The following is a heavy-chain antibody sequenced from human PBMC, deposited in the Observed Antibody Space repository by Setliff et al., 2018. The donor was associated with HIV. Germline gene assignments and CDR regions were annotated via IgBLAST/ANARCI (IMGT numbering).Heavy chain of an antibody. V-gene: IGHV1-18*01. D-gene: IGHD2-21*01. CDR1: GYTFTSYG. CDR3: ARVFVFPDIVVVLDAFDI. J-gene: IGHJ3*02. CDR2: INTYNGNT. Sequence: PSVKVSCKASGYTFTSYGISWVRQAPGQGLEWMGWINTYNGNTNYAQKVQGRVTMTTDTSTTTAYMELRSLRPDDTAEYYCARVFVFPDIVVVLDAFDIWGQGTMVTVSS.